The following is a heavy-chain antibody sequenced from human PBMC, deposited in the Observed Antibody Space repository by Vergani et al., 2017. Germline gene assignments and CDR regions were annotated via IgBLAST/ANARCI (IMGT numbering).Heavy chain of an antibody. CDR2: ISAYNGNT. D-gene: IGHD2-2*01. Sequence: QVQLVQSGAEVKKPGASVKVSCKASGYTFTSYGISWVRQAPGQGLEWMGWISAYNGNTHYAPKLQGRVTMTTDTSTSTAYMELRSLRSDDTAVYYCARDPDIVVVPAAPYYYYYYGMDVWGQGTTVTVSS. J-gene: IGHJ6*02. CDR1: GYTFTSYG. V-gene: IGHV1-18*04. CDR3: ARDPDIVVVPAAPYYYYYYGMDV.